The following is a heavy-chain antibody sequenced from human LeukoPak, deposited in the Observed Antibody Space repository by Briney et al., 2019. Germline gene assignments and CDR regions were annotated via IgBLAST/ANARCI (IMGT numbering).Heavy chain of an antibody. CDR3: ARDLRAIVLMVYVYGDDPGYMDV. D-gene: IGHD2-8*01. CDR1: GFTFSSYG. J-gene: IGHJ6*03. Sequence: GGSLRLSCAASGFTFSSYGMHWVRQAPGKGLEWVAFIRYDGSNKYSADSVKGRFTISRDNSKNTLYLQMNSLRAEDRAVYYCARDLRAIVLMVYVYGDDPGYMDVWGKGTTVTVSS. V-gene: IGHV3-30*02. CDR2: IRYDGSNK.